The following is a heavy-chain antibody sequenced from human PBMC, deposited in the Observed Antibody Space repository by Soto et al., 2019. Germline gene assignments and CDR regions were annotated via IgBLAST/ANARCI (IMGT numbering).Heavy chain of an antibody. J-gene: IGHJ5*02. Sequence: QVQLVQSGAEVKKPGSSVKVSCKASGGTFSSYTITWVRQAPGQGLEWMGRIIPILGIANYAQKFQGRVTITADKATSTAYMELSSLKSADAAVYYCESSPDRTTVNNDWFDPWGQGTLVTVSS. CDR2: IIPILGIA. CDR1: GGTFSSYT. CDR3: ESSPDRTTVNNDWFDP. D-gene: IGHD4-17*01. V-gene: IGHV1-69*02.